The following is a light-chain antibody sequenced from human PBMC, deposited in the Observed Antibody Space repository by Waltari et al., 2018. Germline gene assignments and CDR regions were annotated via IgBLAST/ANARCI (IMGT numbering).Light chain of an antibody. V-gene: IGKV3-15*01. CDR1: QSVSSN. CDR2: GAS. J-gene: IGKJ5*01. Sequence: EIVMTQSPATLSVSPGERATLSCRASQSVSSNLAWYQQKPGQAPRLLIYGASTRATGIPARFSGSGSGTEFTLTISSLQSEDFAVYYCQQSYSTPPTFGQGTRLETK. CDR3: QQSYSTPPT.